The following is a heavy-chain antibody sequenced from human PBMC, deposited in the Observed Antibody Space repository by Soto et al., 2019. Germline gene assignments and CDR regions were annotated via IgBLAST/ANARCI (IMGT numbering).Heavy chain of an antibody. CDR3: ARGRAGIVVPLNWFDP. Sequence: SETLSLTCTVSGGSISSSSYYWGWIRQPPGKGLEWIGSIYYSGSTYYNPSLKSRVTISVDTSKNKFSLKLSSVTAADTAVYYCARGRAGIVVPLNWFDPWGQGTLVTVSS. D-gene: IGHD2-2*01. CDR1: GGSISSSSYY. J-gene: IGHJ5*02. CDR2: IYYSGST. V-gene: IGHV4-39*01.